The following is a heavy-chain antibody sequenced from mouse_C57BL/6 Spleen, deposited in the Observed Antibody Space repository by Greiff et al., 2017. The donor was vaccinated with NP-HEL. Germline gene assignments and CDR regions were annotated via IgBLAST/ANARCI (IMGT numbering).Heavy chain of an antibody. CDR2: ISGGGGNT. V-gene: IGHV5-9*01. J-gene: IGHJ3*01. CDR1: GFTFSSYT. D-gene: IGHD1-1*01. CDR3: ARRGSSSFAY. Sequence: EVQRVESGGGLVKPGGSLKLSCAASGFTFSSYTMSWVRQTPEKRLEWVATISGGGGNTYYPASVKGRFTISRDNAKNTLYLQMSSLRSEDTALYYCARRGSSSFAYWGQGTLVTVSA.